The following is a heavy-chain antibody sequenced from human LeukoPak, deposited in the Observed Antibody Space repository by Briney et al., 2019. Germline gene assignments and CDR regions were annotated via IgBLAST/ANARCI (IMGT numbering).Heavy chain of an antibody. CDR1: GDSINNYY. J-gene: IGHJ4*02. V-gene: IGHV4-4*07. D-gene: IGHD4-23*01. Sequence: SETLSLTCTVSGDSINNYYWSWIRQPAGKGLEWIGRIYTSGSTNYNPSLKSRVTMSVDTSKNQFSLKLSSVTAADTAVYYCARVLRWGFDYWGQGPLVTVSS. CDR3: ARVLRWGFDY. CDR2: IYTSGST.